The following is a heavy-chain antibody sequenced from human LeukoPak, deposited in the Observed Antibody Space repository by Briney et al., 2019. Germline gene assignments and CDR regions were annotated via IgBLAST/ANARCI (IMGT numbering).Heavy chain of an antibody. CDR1: GFTFSTSW. CDR3: ARGSTADVYRAFDL. Sequence: PGGSLRLSCAASGFTFSTSWMYWVRQDPGMGLVCVSHLKGDGSGTYYADSVKGRFTISRDNAKNTLYLQMSSLRAEDTALYYCARGSTADVYRAFDLWGQGTMVTVPS. CDR2: LKGDGSGT. D-gene: IGHD5/OR15-5a*01. V-gene: IGHV3-74*01. J-gene: IGHJ3*01.